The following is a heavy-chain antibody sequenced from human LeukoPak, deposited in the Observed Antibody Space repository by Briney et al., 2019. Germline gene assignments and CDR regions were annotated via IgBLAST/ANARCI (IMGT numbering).Heavy chain of an antibody. CDR2: IYSGGST. CDR3: AASRYSSGWGPNAFDI. D-gene: IGHD6-19*01. CDR1: GFTVSYNY. V-gene: IGHV3-53*01. J-gene: IGHJ3*02. Sequence: GGSLRLSCAASGFTVSYNYMTWVRQAPGKGLEWVSVIYSGGSTYYADSVKGRFTISRDNSKNTLYLQMNSLRAEDTAVYYCAASRYSSGWGPNAFDIWGQGTMVTISS.